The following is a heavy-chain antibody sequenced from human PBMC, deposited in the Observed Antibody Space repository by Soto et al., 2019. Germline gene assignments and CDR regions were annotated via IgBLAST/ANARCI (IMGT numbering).Heavy chain of an antibody. CDR3: AFYGSGSQHGYYYYGIDV. D-gene: IGHD3-10*01. Sequence: QVQLVQSGAEVKKPGSSVKVSCKASGGTFSSYTISWVRQAPGQGLEWMGRIIPILGIANYAQKFQGRVTITANKSTSTAYMELSSLRSEDTTVYYCAFYGSGSQHGYYYYGIDVCAQGTTFTVSS. V-gene: IGHV1-69*02. CDR2: IIPILGIA. CDR1: GGTFSSYT. J-gene: IGHJ6*02.